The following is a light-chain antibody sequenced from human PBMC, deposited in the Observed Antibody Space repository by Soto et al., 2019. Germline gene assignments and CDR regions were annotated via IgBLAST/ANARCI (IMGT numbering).Light chain of an antibody. J-gene: IGKJ5*01. CDR2: AAS. CDR1: QGISNH. Sequence: QLTQSPSSLSASVGDRVTITCRASQGISNHLAWYQQKPGKAPNLLIYAASTLQSGVPSRFSGSRSGTEFTLTISSLQPEDFATYYCQQVNTYPITFGQGTRLEVK. V-gene: IGKV1-9*01. CDR3: QQVNTYPIT.